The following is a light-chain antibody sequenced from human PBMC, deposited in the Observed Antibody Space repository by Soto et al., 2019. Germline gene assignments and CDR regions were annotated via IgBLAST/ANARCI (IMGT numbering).Light chain of an antibody. V-gene: IGKV3-15*01. CDR3: QQYDNWPRT. Sequence: IGVTKSAATLSVSARERATLSCVASQSVSNNLAWYQQKPGQAPRLLIYGASTRATGIPARFSGSGSGTEFTLTISSLQSEDFAVYFCQQYDNWPRTFGQGTKVDIK. CDR1: QSVSNN. J-gene: IGKJ1*01. CDR2: GAS.